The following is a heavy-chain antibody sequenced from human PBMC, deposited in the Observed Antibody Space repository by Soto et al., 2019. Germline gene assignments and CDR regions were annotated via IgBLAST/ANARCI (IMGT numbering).Heavy chain of an antibody. D-gene: IGHD6-13*01. Sequence: VRLVESGGGLVQPGGSLRLSCSASGFTFSSYAMHWVRQAPGKGLEYVSAISSNGGSTYYADSVKGRFTISRDNSKNTLYLQMSSLRAEDTAVYYCVNSAAAPGFYYYYGMDVWGQGTTVTVSS. V-gene: IGHV3-64D*06. CDR3: VNSAAAPGFYYYYGMDV. CDR1: GFTFSSYA. CDR2: ISSNGGST. J-gene: IGHJ6*02.